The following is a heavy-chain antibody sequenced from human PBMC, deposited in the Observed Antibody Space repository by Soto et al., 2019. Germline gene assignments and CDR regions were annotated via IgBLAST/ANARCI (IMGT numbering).Heavy chain of an antibody. D-gene: IGHD7-27*01. CDR1: GGSFSGYY. J-gene: IGHJ4*02. CDR3: ARGWGRIFDY. CDR2: INHSGST. Sequence: QVQLQQWGAGLLKPSETLSLTCAVYGGSFSGYYWNWIRQPPGKGLEWIGEINHSGSTNYNPSLKSRVNITVDTSKNPFSLKLSAVTAADTAVYYCARGWGRIFDYWGQGTLVTVSS. V-gene: IGHV4-34*01.